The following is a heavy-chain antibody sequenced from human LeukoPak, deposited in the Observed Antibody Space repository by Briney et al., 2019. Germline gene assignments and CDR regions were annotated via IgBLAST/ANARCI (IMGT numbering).Heavy chain of an antibody. D-gene: IGHD4-17*01. CDR1: GFTFSSYG. Sequence: GRSLRLSCAASGFTFSSYGMHWVRQAPGKGLEWVAVISYDGSNKYYADSVKGRFTISRDNSKNALYLQMNSRRAEDTAVYYCARHTVGDYLDYWGQGTLVTVSS. V-gene: IGHV3-30*03. CDR2: ISYDGSNK. CDR3: ARHTVGDYLDY. J-gene: IGHJ4*02.